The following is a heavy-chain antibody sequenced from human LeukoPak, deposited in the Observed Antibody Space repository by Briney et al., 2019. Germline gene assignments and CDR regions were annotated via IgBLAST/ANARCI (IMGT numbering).Heavy chain of an antibody. D-gene: IGHD3-3*01. V-gene: IGHV1-8*03. Sequence: ASVKVSCKASGYTFTSDDVNWVRQATGQGLEWMGWINPNSANTGYAQKFQGRVTITRDNSISTAYMELTSLRSEDTAVYYCAKGEWSPNYYMAVWGKGTTVTISS. CDR1: GYTFTSDD. CDR3: AKGEWSPNYYMAV. CDR2: INPNSANT. J-gene: IGHJ6*03.